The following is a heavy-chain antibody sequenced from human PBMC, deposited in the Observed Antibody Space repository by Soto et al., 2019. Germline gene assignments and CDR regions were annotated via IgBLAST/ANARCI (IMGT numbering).Heavy chain of an antibody. D-gene: IGHD4-17*01. CDR1: GFTFDDFA. CDR2: VNWDGDTT. J-gene: IGHJ6*02. V-gene: IGHV3-43D*04. CDR3: AKGATVTTHYQYYGMGV. Sequence: PGGSLRLSCAASGFTFDDFAMCWVRQVPGKGLEWISLVNWDGDTTFYADSVKGRFIISRDNSKNSVYLQMNSLRSDDSAIYYCAKGATVTTHYQYYGMGVWGRGTTVTVSS.